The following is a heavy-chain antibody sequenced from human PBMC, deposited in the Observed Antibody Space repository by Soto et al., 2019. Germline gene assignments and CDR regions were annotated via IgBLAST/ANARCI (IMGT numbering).Heavy chain of an antibody. CDR3: ARVTRYSSSTRYMDV. Sequence: SETLSLTCTVSGGSISSYYWSWIRQPPGKGLEWIGYIYYSGSTNYNPSLKSRVTISVDTSKNQFSLKLSSVTAADTAVYYCARVTRYSSSTRYMDVWGKGTTVTVSS. CDR1: GGSISSYY. J-gene: IGHJ6*03. CDR2: IYYSGST. V-gene: IGHV4-59*01. D-gene: IGHD6-6*01.